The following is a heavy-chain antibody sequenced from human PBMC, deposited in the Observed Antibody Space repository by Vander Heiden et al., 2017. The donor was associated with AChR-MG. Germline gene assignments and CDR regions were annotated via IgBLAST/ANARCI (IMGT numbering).Heavy chain of an antibody. J-gene: IGHJ4*02. Sequence: QVQLVESGGGVVQPGRSLRLSCAASGFTFSSYGMHWVRQAPGKGLEWVAVIWYDGSNKYYADSVKGRFTISRDNSKNTLYLQMNSLRAEDTAVYYCARDGVEQWLVPDGYWGQGTLVTVSS. CDR2: IWYDGSNK. CDR1: GFTFSSYG. V-gene: IGHV3-33*01. CDR3: ARDGVEQWLVPDGY. D-gene: IGHD6-19*01.